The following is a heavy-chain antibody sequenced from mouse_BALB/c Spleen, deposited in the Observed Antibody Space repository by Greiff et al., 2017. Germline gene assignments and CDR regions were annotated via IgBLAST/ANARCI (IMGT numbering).Heavy chain of an antibody. V-gene: IGHV1-82*01. Sequence: VHLVESGPELVKPGASVKISCKASGYAFSSSWMNWVKQRPGQGLEWIGRIYPGDGDTNYNGKFKGKATLTADKSSSTAYMQLSSLTSVDSAVYFCARSGYYGSPWFAYWGQGTLVTVSA. J-gene: IGHJ3*01. CDR2: IYPGDGDT. D-gene: IGHD1-1*01. CDR1: GYAFSSSW. CDR3: ARSGYYGSPWFAY.